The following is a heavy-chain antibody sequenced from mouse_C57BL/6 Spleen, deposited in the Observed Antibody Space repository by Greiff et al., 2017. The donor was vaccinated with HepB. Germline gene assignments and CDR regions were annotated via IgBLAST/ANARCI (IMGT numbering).Heavy chain of an antibody. V-gene: IGHV1-50*01. CDR1: GYTFTSYW. D-gene: IGHD2-2*01. J-gene: IGHJ3*01. Sequence: QVQLQQPGAELVKPGASVKLSCKASGYTFTSYWMQWVKQRPGQGLEWIGEIDPSDSYTNYNQKFKGKATLTVDTSSSTAYMQLSSLTSEDSAVYYCASYGYDGGFAYWGQGTLVTVSA. CDR3: ASYGYDGGFAY. CDR2: IDPSDSYT.